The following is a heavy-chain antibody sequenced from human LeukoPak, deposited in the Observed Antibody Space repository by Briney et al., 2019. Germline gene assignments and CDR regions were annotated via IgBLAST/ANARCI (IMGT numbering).Heavy chain of an antibody. CDR1: KFNFHNYG. D-gene: IGHD4-17*01. Sequence: RGSLRLSCTTPKFNFHNYGLTWVRQAPGKELEWVSSISGSGAQYAASVQGRFTISRDNSKNTLYLQMNSLRAEDTAVYYCAKDPNGDYIGAFDIWGQGTMVTVSS. J-gene: IGHJ3*02. CDR3: AKDPNGDYIGAFDI. CDR2: ISGSGA. V-gene: IGHV3-23*01.